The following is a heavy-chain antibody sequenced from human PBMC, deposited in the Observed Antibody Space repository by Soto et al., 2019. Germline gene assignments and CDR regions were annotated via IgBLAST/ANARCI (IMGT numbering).Heavy chain of an antibody. CDR3: ARDFARYCSGGSCYSNPWVYYYYYGMDV. CDR1: VFTFSSYA. CDR2: ISYDGSNK. Sequence: HPGGSLRLSCAASVFTFSSYAMHWVRQAPGKGLEWVAVISYDGSNKYYADSVKGRFTISRDNSKNTLYLQMNSLRAEDTAVYYCARDFARYCSGGSCYSNPWVYYYYYGMDVWGQGTTVTVSS. V-gene: IGHV3-30-3*01. D-gene: IGHD2-15*01. J-gene: IGHJ6*02.